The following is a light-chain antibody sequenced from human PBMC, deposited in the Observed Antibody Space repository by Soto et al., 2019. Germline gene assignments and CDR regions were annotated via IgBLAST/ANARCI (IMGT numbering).Light chain of an antibody. CDR2: DAS. CDR1: KSISGR. V-gene: IGKV1-5*01. CDR3: QHYNNYPRT. J-gene: IGKJ1*01. Sequence: DLPMTQSPSTLSASVGYSVTITCRASKSISGRLAWYQQKPGKDPKLLIYDASSLESWVPSRFSGSGSGTEFTLTISGLQPDDFATYYCQHYNNYPRTFGQGTNVEI.